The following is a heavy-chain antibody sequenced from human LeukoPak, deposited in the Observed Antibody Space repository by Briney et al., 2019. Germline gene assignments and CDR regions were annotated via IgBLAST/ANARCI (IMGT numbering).Heavy chain of an antibody. Sequence: PGGSLRLSCAASGFTFSSYAMSWVRQAPGKGLEWVSAISGSGGSTYYADSVKGRFTISRDNSKNTLYLQMNSQRAEDTAVYYCARDPFFYGSGSYDLDYWGQGTLVTVSS. V-gene: IGHV3-23*01. CDR2: ISGSGGST. J-gene: IGHJ4*02. CDR3: ARDPFFYGSGSYDLDY. CDR1: GFTFSSYA. D-gene: IGHD3-10*01.